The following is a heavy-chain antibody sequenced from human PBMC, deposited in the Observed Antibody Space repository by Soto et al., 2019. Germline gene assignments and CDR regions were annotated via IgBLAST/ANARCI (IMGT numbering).Heavy chain of an antibody. D-gene: IGHD3-22*01. CDR1: GGSISSSPYY. J-gene: IGHJ4*02. CDR3: ARHRQYYDTSGYQQRYFDY. CDR2: IYYSGTT. V-gene: IGHV4-39*01. Sequence: SSETLSLTCSVSGGSISSSPYYWGWIRQPPGKGLERLGTIYYSGTTSYNPSLKSRVIISVDTSNNQLFLKLRSVTAADTAVYYCARHRQYYDTSGYQQRYFDYWGQGTQVTVSS.